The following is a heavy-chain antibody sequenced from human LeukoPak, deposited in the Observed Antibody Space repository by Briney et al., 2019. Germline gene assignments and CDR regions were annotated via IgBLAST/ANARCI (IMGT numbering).Heavy chain of an antibody. J-gene: IGHJ4*02. CDR2: ISSSSSYI. Sequence: GPLRLSCAASGFTFSSYTMNWVRRAPGKGLEWVSSISSSSSYIYYADSVKGRFTISRDNAKNSLYLQMNSLRAEDTAVYYCASAWGGYCSSTSCYPFDYWGQGNLVTVSS. D-gene: IGHD2-2*01. V-gene: IGHV3-21*01. CDR1: GFTFSSYT. CDR3: ASAWGGYCSSTSCYPFDY.